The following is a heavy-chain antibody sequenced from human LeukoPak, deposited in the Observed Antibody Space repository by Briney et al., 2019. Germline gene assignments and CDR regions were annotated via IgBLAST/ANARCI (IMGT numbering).Heavy chain of an antibody. CDR3: ARVSGYQHYYYYGMDV. Sequence: GGSLRLSCAASGFTFSSYSMNWVRQAPGKGLEWVSSISSSSSYIYYADSMKGRFTISRDNAKNSLYLQMNSLRAEDTAVYYCARVSGYQHYYYYGMDVWGQGTTVTVSS. CDR2: ISSSSSYI. J-gene: IGHJ6*02. D-gene: IGHD6-25*01. CDR1: GFTFSSYS. V-gene: IGHV3-21*01.